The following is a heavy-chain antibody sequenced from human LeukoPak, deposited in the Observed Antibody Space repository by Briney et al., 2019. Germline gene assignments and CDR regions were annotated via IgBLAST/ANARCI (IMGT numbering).Heavy chain of an antibody. V-gene: IGHV3-30*18. D-gene: IGHD3-10*01. Sequence: PGGSLRLSCAASGFTFSSYSMNWVRQAPGKGLEWVAVISYDGSNKYYADSVKGRFTISRDNSKNTLYLQMNSLRAEDTAVYYCAKDLAPTSGSYYKLLDYYYYYYGMDVWGQGTTVTVSS. J-gene: IGHJ6*02. CDR1: GFTFSSYS. CDR3: AKDLAPTSGSYYKLLDYYYYYYGMDV. CDR2: ISYDGSNK.